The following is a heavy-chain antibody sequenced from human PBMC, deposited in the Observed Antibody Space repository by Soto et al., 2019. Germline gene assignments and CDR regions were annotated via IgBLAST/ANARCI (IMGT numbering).Heavy chain of an antibody. CDR2: IKQDGSEK. V-gene: IGHV3-7*01. CDR3: ARDLKMTTVTKGVN. J-gene: IGHJ4*02. CDR1: GFTFSSYW. D-gene: IGHD4-17*01. Sequence: EVQLVESGGGLVQPGGSLRLSCAASGFTFSSYWMSWVRQAPGKGLEWVANIKQDGSEKYYVDSVKGRITISRDNAKNSLYLQMNSLRAEDTAVYYCARDLKMTTVTKGVNWGQGTLVTVSS.